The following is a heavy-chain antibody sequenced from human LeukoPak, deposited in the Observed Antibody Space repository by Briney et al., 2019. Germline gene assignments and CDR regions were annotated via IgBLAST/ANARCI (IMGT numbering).Heavy chain of an antibody. CDR1: GGSFSGYY. CDR2: INHSGST. V-gene: IGHV4-34*01. Sequence: SETLSLTCAVYGGSFSGYYWSWIRQPPGKGLEWIGEINHSGSTNYNPSLKSRVTISVDTSKNQFSLKLSSVTAADTAVYYCARSDSSGYSLMEHWGQGTLVTVSS. J-gene: IGHJ1*01. CDR3: ARSDSSGYSLMEH. D-gene: IGHD3-22*01.